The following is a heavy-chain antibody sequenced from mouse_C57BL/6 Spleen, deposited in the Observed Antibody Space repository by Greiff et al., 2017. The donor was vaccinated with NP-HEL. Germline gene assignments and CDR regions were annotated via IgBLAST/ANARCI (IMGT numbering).Heavy chain of an antibody. CDR1: GYTFTSYW. V-gene: IGHV1-74*01. J-gene: IGHJ2*01. Sequence: QVQLKQPGAELVKPGASVKVSCKASGYTFTSYWMHWVKQRPGQGLEWIGRIHPSDSDTNYNQKFKGKATLTVDKSSSTAYMQLSSLTSEDSAVYYCTNALITTVVFDYWGQGTTLTVSS. CDR2: IHPSDSDT. D-gene: IGHD1-1*01. CDR3: TNALITTVVFDY.